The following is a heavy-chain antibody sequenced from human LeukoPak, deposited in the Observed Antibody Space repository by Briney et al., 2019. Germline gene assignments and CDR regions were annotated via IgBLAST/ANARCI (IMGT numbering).Heavy chain of an antibody. D-gene: IGHD4-23*01. Sequence: GGSLRLSCAASGFTFSSYWMSWVRQAPGKGLEWVANINKDGGEKYYVDSVKGRFTISRDNAKNSLYLQMNSLRADDTAVYYCARDRTGGYFDYWGQGTLVTVSS. CDR3: ARDRTGGYFDY. V-gene: IGHV3-7*03. J-gene: IGHJ4*02. CDR2: INKDGGEK. CDR1: GFTFSSYW.